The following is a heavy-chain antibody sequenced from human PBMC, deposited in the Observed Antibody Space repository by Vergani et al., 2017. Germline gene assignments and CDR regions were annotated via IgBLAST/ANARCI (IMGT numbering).Heavy chain of an antibody. CDR1: GYTFTGYY. CDR3: AIYCSGGSCARGGVY. Sequence: QVQLVQSGAEVKKPGASVNVSCKVSGYTFTGYYMHWVRQAPGQRLEWMGWINPNSGGTNDAQKFQGRVTMTRDTSISTAYMELSRLGSDDTAVYYCAIYCSGGSCARGGVYWGQGTLVTVSS. J-gene: IGHJ4*02. V-gene: IGHV1-2*02. CDR2: INPNSGGT. D-gene: IGHD2-15*01.